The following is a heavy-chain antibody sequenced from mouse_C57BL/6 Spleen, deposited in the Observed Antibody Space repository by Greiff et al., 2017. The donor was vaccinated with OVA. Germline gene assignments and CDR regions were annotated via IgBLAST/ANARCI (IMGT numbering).Heavy chain of an antibody. D-gene: IGHD1-1*01. V-gene: IGHV1-50*01. CDR3: ARGGNYYGSSLEYYFDY. CDR1: GYTFTSYW. CDR2: IDPSDSYT. J-gene: IGHJ2*01. Sequence: VQLQQPGAELVKPGASVKLSCKASGYTFTSYWMQWVKQRPGQGLEWIGEIDPSDSYTNYNQKFKGKATLTVDTSSSTAYMQLSSLTSEDSAVYYCARGGNYYGSSLEYYFDYWGQGTTLTVSS.